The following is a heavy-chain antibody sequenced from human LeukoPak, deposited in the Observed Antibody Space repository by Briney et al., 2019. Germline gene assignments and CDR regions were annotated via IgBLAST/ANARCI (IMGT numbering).Heavy chain of an antibody. J-gene: IGHJ4*02. CDR1: GGSINSYS. D-gene: IGHD5-12*01. Sequence: PSETLSLTCTLSGGSINSYSWSWIRQPPGKGLEWIGYIYYGGATNYSPSLKSRVTIAVDTSKNQLSLRLNSVTAADTAVYYCTRGTGRVATMDYWAQGTLVTVSS. CDR2: IYYGGAT. V-gene: IGHV4-59*01. CDR3: TRGTGRVATMDY.